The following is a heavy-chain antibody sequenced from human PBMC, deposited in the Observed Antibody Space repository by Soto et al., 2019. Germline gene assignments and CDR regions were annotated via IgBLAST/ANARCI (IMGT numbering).Heavy chain of an antibody. D-gene: IGHD1-1*01. CDR3: AKAFNWNGYDGAFDI. CDR1: GFTFDDYA. CDR2: ISWNSGSI. J-gene: IGHJ3*02. Sequence: EVQLVESGGGLVQPGRSLRLSCAASGFTFDDYAMHWVRQAPGKGLEWVSGISWNSGSIGYADSVKGRFTISRDNAKNSLYLQMNSLRAEDTALYYCAKAFNWNGYDGAFDIWGQGTMVTVSS. V-gene: IGHV3-9*01.